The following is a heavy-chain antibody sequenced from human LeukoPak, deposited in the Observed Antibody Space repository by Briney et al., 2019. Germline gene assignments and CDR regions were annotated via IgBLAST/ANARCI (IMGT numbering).Heavy chain of an antibody. J-gene: IGHJ4*02. D-gene: IGHD5-24*01. CDR1: GDSISGYY. CDR3: ARGSRLGMALTTFDF. CDR2: VFPSGSA. V-gene: IGHV4-4*09. Sequence: SETLSLTCTVPGDSISGYYWSCIRHTPGKGLQWIGYVFPSGSADYIPSLKSRVTISADTSKSQISLKLNSVTAADTAVYFCARGSRLGMALTTFDFWGQGTLVTVSS.